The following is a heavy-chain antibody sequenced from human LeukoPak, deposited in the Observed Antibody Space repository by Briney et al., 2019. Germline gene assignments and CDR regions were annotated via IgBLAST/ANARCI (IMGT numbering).Heavy chain of an antibody. Sequence: ASVKVSCKASGYTFTSYGISWVRQAPGQGLEWMGWISAYNGNTNYAQKLQGRVTMTTDTSTSTACMELRSLRSDDTAVYYCASRWLVRGGTFDYWGQGTLVTVSS. CDR3: ASRWLVRGGTFDY. J-gene: IGHJ4*02. V-gene: IGHV1-18*01. CDR1: GYTFTSYG. CDR2: ISAYNGNT. D-gene: IGHD6-19*01.